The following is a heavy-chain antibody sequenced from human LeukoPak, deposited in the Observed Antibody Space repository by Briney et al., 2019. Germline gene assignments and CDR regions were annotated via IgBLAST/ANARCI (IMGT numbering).Heavy chain of an antibody. J-gene: IGHJ3*02. CDR2: ISGSGGST. CDR1: GGSISSSSYY. D-gene: IGHD1-1*01. CDR3: AKDRRGTLYAFDI. V-gene: IGHV3-23*01. Sequence: ETLSLTCTVSGGSISSSSYYWGWIRQPPGKGLEWVSAISGSGGSTYYADSVKGRFTISRDNSKNTLYLQMNSLRAEDTAVYYCAKDRRGTLYAFDIWGQGTMVTVSS.